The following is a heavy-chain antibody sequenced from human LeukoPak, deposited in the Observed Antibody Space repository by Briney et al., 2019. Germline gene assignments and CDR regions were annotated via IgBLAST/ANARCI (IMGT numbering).Heavy chain of an antibody. D-gene: IGHD6-19*01. CDR2: ILPIFGTA. Sequence: GASVTVSFKSSGCTFSSYTISWVRQAPAPGLEWIGRILPIFGTANYAHKVQGRVTITTDESTSTAYMELSSLRSEDTAVYYCARDPVFPKQWLVHNWFDPWGQGTLVIVSS. J-gene: IGHJ5*02. CDR1: GCTFSSYT. V-gene: IGHV1-69*05. CDR3: ARDPVFPKQWLVHNWFDP.